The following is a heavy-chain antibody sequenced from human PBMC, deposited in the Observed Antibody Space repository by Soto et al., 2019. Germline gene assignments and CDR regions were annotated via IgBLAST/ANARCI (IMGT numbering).Heavy chain of an antibody. CDR2: IYYSGST. CDR3: ARQGPSGSYYGWFDP. V-gene: IGHV4-30-4*01. Sequence: PSETLSLTCTVSGGSISSGDYYWSWIRQPPGKGLEWIGYIYYSGSTNYNPSLKSRVTISVDTSKNQFSLKLTSVTAADTAVYYCARQGPSGSYYGWFDPWGQGTLVTVSS. J-gene: IGHJ5*02. D-gene: IGHD1-26*01. CDR1: GGSISSGDYY.